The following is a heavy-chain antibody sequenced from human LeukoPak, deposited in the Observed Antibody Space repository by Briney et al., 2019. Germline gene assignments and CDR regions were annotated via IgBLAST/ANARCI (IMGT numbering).Heavy chain of an antibody. CDR3: ARGGQYCTSTTCPTYYYYYYMDV. J-gene: IGHJ6*03. Sequence: SETLSLTCAVYGGSFSGYYWSWIRQPPGKGLEWIGYIYYSGSTHYNPSLKSRVTKSVDTSKNQFSLKLSSVTAADTAVYYCARGGQYCTSTTCPTYYYYYYMDVWGKGTTVTVSS. CDR1: GGSFSGYY. CDR2: IYYSGST. V-gene: IGHV4-34*01. D-gene: IGHD2-2*01.